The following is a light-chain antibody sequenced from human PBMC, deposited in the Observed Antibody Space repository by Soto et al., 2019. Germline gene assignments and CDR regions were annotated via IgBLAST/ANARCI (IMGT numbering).Light chain of an antibody. CDR1: QGISSA. Sequence: AIQLTQSPSSLSASVGDRVTITCRASQGISSALAWYQQKPGKAPKLLIYDASSLESGVPSRFSGSGSGTDFTLTISGLQPEDFATYYCQQFNSYASLTFGGGTKVEIK. CDR2: DAS. J-gene: IGKJ4*01. V-gene: IGKV1-13*02. CDR3: QQFNSYASLT.